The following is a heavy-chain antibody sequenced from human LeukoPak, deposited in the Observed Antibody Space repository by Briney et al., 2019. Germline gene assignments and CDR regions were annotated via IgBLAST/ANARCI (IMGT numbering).Heavy chain of an antibody. V-gene: IGHV3-23*01. Sequence: GGSLRLSCAGSGFTFSSHAMSWVRQAPGKGLEWVSAISGSGGSTYYADSVKGRFTISRDNSKNTLYLQMNSLRAEDTAVYYCAKDQFQYCSSTSCYSPFDYWGQGTLVTVSS. CDR2: ISGSGGST. CDR1: GFTFSSHA. D-gene: IGHD2-2*01. J-gene: IGHJ4*02. CDR3: AKDQFQYCSSTSCYSPFDY.